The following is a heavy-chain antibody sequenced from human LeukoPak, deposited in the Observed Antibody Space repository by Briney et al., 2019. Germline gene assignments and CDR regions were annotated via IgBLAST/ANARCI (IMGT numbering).Heavy chain of an antibody. CDR1: GFTFSSYS. J-gene: IGHJ2*01. CDR2: ISSSSSAI. Sequence: GGSLRLSCAASGFTFSSYSMNWVRQAPGKGLEWVSYISSSSSAIYYADSVKGRFTISRDNSENTLYLQMNSLRAEDTAVYYCARDQRSWYFDLWGRGTLVTVSS. V-gene: IGHV3-48*01. CDR3: ARDQRSWYFDL.